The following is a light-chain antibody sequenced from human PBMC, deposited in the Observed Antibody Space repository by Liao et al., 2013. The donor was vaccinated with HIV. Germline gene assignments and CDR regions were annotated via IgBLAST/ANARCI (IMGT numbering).Light chain of an antibody. V-gene: IGLV3-21*04. CDR3: QVWDSSSDHPGVV. Sequence: SYELTQPPSVSVAPGKTARITCGGNNIRSKSVHWYQQKPGQAPVLVIYSDSDRPSGIPERFSGSNSGNTATLTISRVEAGDEADYYCQVWDSSSDHPGVVFGGGTKLTVL. CDR2: SDS. CDR1: NIRSKS. J-gene: IGLJ2*01.